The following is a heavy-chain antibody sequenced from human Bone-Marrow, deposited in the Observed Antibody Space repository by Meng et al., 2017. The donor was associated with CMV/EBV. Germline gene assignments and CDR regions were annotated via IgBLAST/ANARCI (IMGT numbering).Heavy chain of an antibody. J-gene: IGHJ1*01. Sequence: GESLKISCAASGFTFSSYWMSWVRQAPGKGLEWVANIKQDGSEKYYVDSVKGRFTISRDNAKNSLYLQMNSLRAEDTAVYYCARADRYCSRTSCYFRHWGQGTLVTVSS. D-gene: IGHD2-2*01. V-gene: IGHV3-7*01. CDR2: IKQDGSEK. CDR1: GFTFSSYW. CDR3: ARADRYCSRTSCYFRH.